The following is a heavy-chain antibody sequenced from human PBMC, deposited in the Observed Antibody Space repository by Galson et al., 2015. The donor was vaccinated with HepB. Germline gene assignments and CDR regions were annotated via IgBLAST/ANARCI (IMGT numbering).Heavy chain of an antibody. CDR2: ISSSSSTI. V-gene: IGHV3-48*04. CDR1: GFTFSSYS. Sequence: SLRLSCAASGFTFSSYSMNWVRQAPGKGLEWVSYISSSSSTIYYADSVKGRFTISRDNAKNSLYLQMNSLRAEDTAVYYCARDGALQPFYDSSGYLDYWGQGTLVTVSS. CDR3: ARDGALQPFYDSSGYLDY. J-gene: IGHJ4*02. D-gene: IGHD3-22*01.